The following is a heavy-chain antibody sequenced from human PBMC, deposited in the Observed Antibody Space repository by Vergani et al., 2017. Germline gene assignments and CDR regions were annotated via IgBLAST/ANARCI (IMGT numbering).Heavy chain of an antibody. V-gene: IGHV4-38-2*01. CDR3: ARPRVGIVGGGVDY. Sequence: QVQLQESGPGLVKPSETLSLTCAVSGYSISSGYYWGWIRQPPGKGLEWIGSIYHSGSTYYNPSLKSRVTISVDTSKNQFSLKLSSVTAADTAVYYCARPRVGIVGGGVDYWGQGTLVTVSS. J-gene: IGHJ4*02. CDR2: IYHSGST. CDR1: GYSISSGYY. D-gene: IGHD1-26*01.